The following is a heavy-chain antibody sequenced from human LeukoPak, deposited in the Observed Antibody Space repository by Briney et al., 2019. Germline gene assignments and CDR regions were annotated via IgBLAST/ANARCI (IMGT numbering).Heavy chain of an antibody. V-gene: IGHV5-51*01. CDR3: ARRGSSGWYW. J-gene: IGHJ4*02. D-gene: IGHD6-19*01. Sequence: EWMGIIYPGDSDTRYSPSFQGQVTISADKSISTAYLQWSSLKASDTAMYYCARRGSSGWYWWGQGTLVTVSS. CDR2: IYPGDSDT.